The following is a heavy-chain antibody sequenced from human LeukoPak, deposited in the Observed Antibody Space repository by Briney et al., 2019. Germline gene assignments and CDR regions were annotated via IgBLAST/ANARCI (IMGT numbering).Heavy chain of an antibody. CDR2: ISGSGGST. J-gene: IGHJ5*02. V-gene: IGHV3-23*01. CDR1: GFTFRSYE. Sequence: GGSLRLSCEDSGFTFRSYEMNWVRQAPGKGLEWVSAISGSGGSTYYADSVKGRFTISRDNSKNTLYLQMNSLRAEDTAVYYCAKGDGSGTGGWFDPWGQGTLVTVSS. D-gene: IGHD3-10*01. CDR3: AKGDGSGTGGWFDP.